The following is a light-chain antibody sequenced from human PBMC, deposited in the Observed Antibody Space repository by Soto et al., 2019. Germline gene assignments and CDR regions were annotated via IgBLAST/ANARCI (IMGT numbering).Light chain of an antibody. CDR3: QQSYCTPST. CDR1: QSISSY. J-gene: IGKJ2*01. Sequence: DIQMPQSPSSLSASVGDRVTITCRASQSISSYLNWYQQKPGKAPKLLIYAASILQSGVPSRFSGSGSGTDFTLTISSLLSEDFATYYCQQSYCTPSTFGQGTKLEIK. CDR2: AAS. V-gene: IGKV1-39*01.